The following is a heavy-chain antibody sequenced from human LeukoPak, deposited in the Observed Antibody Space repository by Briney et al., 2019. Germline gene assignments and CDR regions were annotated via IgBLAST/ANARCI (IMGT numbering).Heavy chain of an antibody. V-gene: IGHV1-18*01. D-gene: IGHD2-2*01. Sequence: ASVKVSCKASGYTFTSYGISWVRQAPGQGLEWMGWISAYNGNTNYAQKLQGRVTMTTDTSTSTAYMELRSLRSDDTAVYYCARDHVFPIVLVPAASYYFDYWGQGTLVTVSS. CDR2: ISAYNGNT. J-gene: IGHJ4*02. CDR3: ARDHVFPIVLVPAASYYFDY. CDR1: GYTFTSYG.